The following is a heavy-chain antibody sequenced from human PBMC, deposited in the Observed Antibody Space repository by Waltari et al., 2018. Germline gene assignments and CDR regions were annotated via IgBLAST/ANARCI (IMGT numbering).Heavy chain of an antibody. V-gene: IGHV4-59*01. CDR3: ARIIRRDWFDP. Sequence: QVQLQESGPGLVKPSETLSLTCTVSGGSISSYYWSWIRQLPGKGQEWRGYNYYSERTNHNPALKSRVTISVDTSKNQFSLKLSSVTAADTVVYYCARIIRRDWFDPWGQGTLVNVSS. CDR2: NYYSERT. J-gene: IGHJ5*02. D-gene: IGHD3-10*01. CDR1: GGSISSYY.